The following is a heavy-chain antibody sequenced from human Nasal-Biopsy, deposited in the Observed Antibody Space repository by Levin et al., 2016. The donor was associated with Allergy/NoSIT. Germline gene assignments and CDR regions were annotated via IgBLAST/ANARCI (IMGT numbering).Heavy chain of an antibody. V-gene: IGHV1-18*04. CDR1: GYTLTSYG. Sequence: ASVKVSCKASGYTLTSYGINWVRQAPGQGLEWMGWVSFNDGDTNYAKKFQGRVTMTTDTSTGTAYMEVRSLRSDDTAVYYCARDMESYTSLYYYFMDVWGKGTTVIVSS. J-gene: IGHJ6*03. CDR3: ARDMESYTSLYYYFMDV. D-gene: IGHD2-2*01. CDR2: VSFNDGDT.